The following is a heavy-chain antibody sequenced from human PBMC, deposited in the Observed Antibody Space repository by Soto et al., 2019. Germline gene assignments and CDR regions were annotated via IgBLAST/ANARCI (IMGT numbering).Heavy chain of an antibody. CDR1: GYTFTSYG. CDR3: AGGGGSLDY. Sequence: QVQLVQSGAEVKKPGASVKVSCKASGYTFTSYGINWVRQAPGQGLEWMGWISTYNGNTTFAQTLQGRATMTTDTSTSTADRELRSLRSDDTAVYSCAGGGGSLDYWGQGTLVTVSS. J-gene: IGHJ4*02. CDR2: ISTYNGNT. D-gene: IGHD1-26*01. V-gene: IGHV1-18*01.